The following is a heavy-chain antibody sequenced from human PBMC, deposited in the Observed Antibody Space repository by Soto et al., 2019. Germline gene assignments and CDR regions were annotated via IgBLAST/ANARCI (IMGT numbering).Heavy chain of an antibody. D-gene: IGHD3-22*01. Sequence: GGSLRLSCAASGFTFSSYGMHWVRQAPGKGLEWVAVISYDGSNKYYADSVKGRFTISRDNSKNTLYLQMNSLRAEDTAVYYCAKDLKVYYYDSSGYYPLDYWGQGTLVTVSS. CDR3: AKDLKVYYYDSSGYYPLDY. V-gene: IGHV3-30*18. J-gene: IGHJ4*02. CDR2: ISYDGSNK. CDR1: GFTFSSYG.